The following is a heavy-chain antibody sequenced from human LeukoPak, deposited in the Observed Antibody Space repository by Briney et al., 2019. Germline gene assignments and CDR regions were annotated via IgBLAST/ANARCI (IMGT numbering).Heavy chain of an antibody. J-gene: IGHJ4*02. Sequence: GGSLRLSCAASGLIFSKYWMTWVRQAPGKGLEWVAVISYDGSNKYYADSVKGRFTISRDNSKNTLYLQMNSLRAEDTAVYYCARDRSYYYDSSGLDYWGQGTLVTVSS. CDR1: GLIFSKYW. V-gene: IGHV3-30*03. CDR3: ARDRSYYYDSSGLDY. D-gene: IGHD3-22*01. CDR2: ISYDGSNK.